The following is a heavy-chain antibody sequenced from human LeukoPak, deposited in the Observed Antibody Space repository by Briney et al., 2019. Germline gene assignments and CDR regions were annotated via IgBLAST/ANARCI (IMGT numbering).Heavy chain of an antibody. J-gene: IGHJ6*03. Sequence: SETLSLTCAVYGGSFNDYYWTWIRQPPGKGLEWIGEIDHAGRANYNPPLKSRVTISVDTSKNQFSLHLNSVTAADTAVYYCARGWEPFEYSTSWYRGSYYYYYMSVWGKGTAVTVSS. D-gene: IGHD6-13*01. V-gene: IGHV4-34*01. CDR3: ARGWEPFEYSTSWYRGSYYYYYMSV. CDR2: IDHAGRA. CDR1: GGSFNDYY.